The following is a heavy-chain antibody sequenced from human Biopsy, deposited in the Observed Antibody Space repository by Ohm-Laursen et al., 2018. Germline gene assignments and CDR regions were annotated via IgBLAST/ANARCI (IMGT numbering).Heavy chain of an antibody. Sequence: SETLSLTCTVSGGSISGYHWSWIRKSPGKGLEWLAFISYTGGITSNPSLNGRATMSLDTTKNQFPLRLIYVTAADTTVYYCARMPHFNYWGQGILVTVSS. V-gene: IGHV4-59*01. CDR1: GGSISGYH. CDR2: ISYTGGI. J-gene: IGHJ4*02. D-gene: IGHD2-2*01. CDR3: ARMPHFNY.